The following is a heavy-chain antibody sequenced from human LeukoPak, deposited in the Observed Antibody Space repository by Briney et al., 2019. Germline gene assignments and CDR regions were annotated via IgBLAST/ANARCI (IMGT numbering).Heavy chain of an antibody. V-gene: IGHV4-4*08. CDR1: GASISSYY. CDR3: ARRRYSSSWYIWFDP. Sequence: PSETLSLTCSVSGASISSYYWNWIRQPPGKGLEWIGNIYTSGSTYYNPSLKSRVTISVDTSKNQFSLKLSSVTAADTAVYYCARRRYSSSWYIWFDPWGQGTLVTVSS. J-gene: IGHJ5*02. CDR2: IYTSGST. D-gene: IGHD6-13*01.